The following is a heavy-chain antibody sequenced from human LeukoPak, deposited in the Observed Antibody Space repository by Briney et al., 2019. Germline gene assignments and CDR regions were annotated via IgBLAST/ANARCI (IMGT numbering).Heavy chain of an antibody. Sequence: ASVKVSCKASGYTFTSYYMHWVRQAPGQGLEWMGMINPSGGSTSYAQKFQGRVTMTRDTSTSTVYMELSSLRSEDTAVYYCASESGSELGGPYYYYGMDVWGKGTTVTVSS. J-gene: IGHJ6*04. V-gene: IGHV1-46*01. CDR1: GYTFTSYY. CDR2: INPSGGST. CDR3: ASESGSELGGPYYYYGMDV. D-gene: IGHD7-27*01.